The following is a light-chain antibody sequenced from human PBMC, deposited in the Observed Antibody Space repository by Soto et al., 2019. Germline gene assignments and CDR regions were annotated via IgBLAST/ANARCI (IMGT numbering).Light chain of an antibody. J-gene: IGKJ2*01. CDR3: QQSGSSFYT. V-gene: IGKV3-20*01. CDR2: GAS. Sequence: EIVLTQSPGTLSLSPGERATLSCRASQSVSSAYLAWYQQIPGQAPRLLIYGASSRSTGIPDRFSGSGSWTNFTLTISGMEHEDFAVYYCQQSGSSFYTFGQGTKLEIK. CDR1: QSVSSAY.